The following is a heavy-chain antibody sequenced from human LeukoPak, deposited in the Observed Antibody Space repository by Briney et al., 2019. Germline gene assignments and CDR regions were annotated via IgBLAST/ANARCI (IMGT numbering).Heavy chain of an antibody. CDR2: TSSSDAGT. Sequence: GGSLRLSCAASGFTLSTYAMSWVRQTPGKGLEWVAATSSSDAGTYHADSVRGRFTISRDNSKNTLYLQMNSLRAEDTAIYYRATYRQVLLPFESWGQGTLVTVSS. CDR3: ATYRQVLLPFES. J-gene: IGHJ4*02. V-gene: IGHV3-23*01. CDR1: GFTLSTYA. D-gene: IGHD2-8*02.